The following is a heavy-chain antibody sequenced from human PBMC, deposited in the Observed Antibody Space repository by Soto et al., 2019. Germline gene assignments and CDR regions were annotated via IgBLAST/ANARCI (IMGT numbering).Heavy chain of an antibody. J-gene: IGHJ4*02. CDR1: GYTFTNYG. D-gene: IGHD3-16*01. CDR3: ARGGGGFEDY. Sequence: QIQLVQSGPEVKKPGASVKVSCKTAGYTFTNYGVSWVRQAPGQGLEWMGWISGYNGNTNYAQNLQDRVTMTTDTPTSTVYRGWGGRTSDDPAVFSCARGGGGFEDYWGQGTLVGVSS. V-gene: IGHV1-18*01. CDR2: ISGYNGNT.